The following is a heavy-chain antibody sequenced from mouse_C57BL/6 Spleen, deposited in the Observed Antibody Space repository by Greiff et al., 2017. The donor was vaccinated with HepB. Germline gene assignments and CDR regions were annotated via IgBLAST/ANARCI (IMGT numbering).Heavy chain of an antibody. V-gene: IGHV2-6*01. J-gene: IGHJ3*01. CDR1: GFSLTSYG. CDR3: ASRDSYGGFAY. Sequence: VQVVESGPGLVAPSQSLSITCTVSGFSLTSYGVDWVRQSPGKGLEWLGVIWGVGSTNYNSALKSRLSISKDNSKSQVFLKMNSLQTDDTAMYYCASRDSYGGFAYWGQGTLVTVSA. CDR2: IWGVGST. D-gene: IGHD1-2*01.